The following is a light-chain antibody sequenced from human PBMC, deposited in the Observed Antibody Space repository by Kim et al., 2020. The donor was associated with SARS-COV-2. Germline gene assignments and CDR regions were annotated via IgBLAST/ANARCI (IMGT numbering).Light chain of an antibody. CDR1: QSLLDSDNGKTY. J-gene: IGKJ3*01. V-gene: IGKV2-40*01. CDR3: MQGTHWPFT. Sequence: ASISGRSSQSLLDSDNGKTYLVWYLQKPGQSPQVLIYMVSYRAAGVPDRFSGSGSGTDFTLQISRVEAEDVGVYYCMQGTHWPFTFGPGTKVDIK. CDR2: MVS.